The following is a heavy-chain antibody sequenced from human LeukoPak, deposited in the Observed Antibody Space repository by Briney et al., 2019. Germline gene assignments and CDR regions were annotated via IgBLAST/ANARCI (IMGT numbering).Heavy chain of an antibody. D-gene: IGHD5-18*01. V-gene: IGHV4-59*01. Sequence: PSETLSLTCTVSGGSISSYYWSWIRQPPGKGLEWIGYIYYSGSTNYNPSLKSRVTISVDTSKSQFSLKLSSVTAADTAVYYCARVGIQLWWVFDYWGQGTLVTVSS. CDR3: ARVGIQLWWVFDY. CDR1: GGSISSYY. CDR2: IYYSGST. J-gene: IGHJ4*02.